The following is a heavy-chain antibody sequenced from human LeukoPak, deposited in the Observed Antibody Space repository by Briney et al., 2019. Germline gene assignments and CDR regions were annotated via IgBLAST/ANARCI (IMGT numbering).Heavy chain of an antibody. CDR3: ARRLYSSSYWYFDL. D-gene: IGHD6-6*01. Sequence: PSETLSLTCTVSGGSITTGSYYWIWIRQPAGKGLEWIGRIYTTGSTDYNPSLKSRVTISVDTSNNQFSLKLSSVTAADTAVYYCARRLYSSSYWYFDLWGRGTLVTVSS. V-gene: IGHV4-61*02. J-gene: IGHJ2*01. CDR1: GGSITTGSYY. CDR2: IYTTGST.